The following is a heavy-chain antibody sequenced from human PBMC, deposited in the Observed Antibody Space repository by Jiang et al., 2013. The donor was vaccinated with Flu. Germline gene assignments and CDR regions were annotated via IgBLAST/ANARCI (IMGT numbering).Heavy chain of an antibody. CDR2: IDWDDDK. Sequence: KPTQTLTLTCTFSGFSLSTSGMCVSWIRQPPGKALEWLALIDWDDDKYYSTSLKTRLTISKDTSKNQVVLTMTNMDPVDTATYYCARIKSGMATIPGGFDYWGQGTLVTVSS. V-gene: IGHV2-70*01. CDR3: ARIKSGMATIPGGFDY. CDR1: GFSLSTSGMC. J-gene: IGHJ4*02. D-gene: IGHD5-12*01.